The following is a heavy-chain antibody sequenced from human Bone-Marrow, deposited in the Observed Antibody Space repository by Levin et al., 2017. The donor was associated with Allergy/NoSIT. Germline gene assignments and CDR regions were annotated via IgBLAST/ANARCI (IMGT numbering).Heavy chain of an antibody. D-gene: IGHD4-17*01. Sequence: GESLKISCAASGFTVSDAWVNWVRQAPGKGLEWVGRIKSKSDGGTIDYAAPGEGRFTISRDESKNMVYLQMNNLKAGDTAVYYCTTDEVRDDYVEVYYYYGMDVWGQGTTVTVSS. CDR1: GFTVSDAW. J-gene: IGHJ6*02. CDR2: IKSKSDGGTI. CDR3: TTDEVRDDYVEVYYYYGMDV. V-gene: IGHV3-15*07.